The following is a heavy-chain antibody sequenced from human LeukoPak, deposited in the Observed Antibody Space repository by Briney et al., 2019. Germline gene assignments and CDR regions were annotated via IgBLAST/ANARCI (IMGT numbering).Heavy chain of an antibody. V-gene: IGHV3-23*01. D-gene: IGHD5-18*01. Sequence: GGSLRLSCAASGFAFSSYAMSWVRQAPGKGLEWVSAISGSGGSTYYADSVKGRFTISRDNSKNTLYLQMNSLRAEDTAVYYCARSFGYGVDAFDIWGQGTMVTVSS. J-gene: IGHJ3*02. CDR2: ISGSGGST. CDR1: GFAFSSYA. CDR3: ARSFGYGVDAFDI.